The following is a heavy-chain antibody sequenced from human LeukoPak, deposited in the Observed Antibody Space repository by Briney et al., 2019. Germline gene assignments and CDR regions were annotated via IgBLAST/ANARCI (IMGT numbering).Heavy chain of an antibody. D-gene: IGHD3-16*01. Sequence: ASVKVSCKASGYTFTTYDVSWVRQAPGQGLEWVGWMNPHSGNTGYAHKFQGRVTMTRDNSINTAYLELTSLISADTAVYYCVRDGSHIWGLAYWGQGTLVAVSS. CDR2: MNPHSGNT. CDR1: GYTFTTYD. V-gene: IGHV1-8*01. J-gene: IGHJ4*02. CDR3: VRDGSHIWGLAY.